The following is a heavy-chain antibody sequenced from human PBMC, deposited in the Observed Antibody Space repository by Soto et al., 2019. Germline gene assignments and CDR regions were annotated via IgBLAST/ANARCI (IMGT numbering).Heavy chain of an antibody. Sequence: QVQLVESGGGVVQPGRSLRLSCATSGFTFSSYGMHWVRQAPGKGLEWVAVISYDGSNKYYADSVKGRFTISRDNSKNTLYLQMNSLRAEDTAVYYCAKADYDSSGYDYWSQGTLVTVSS. CDR2: ISYDGSNK. J-gene: IGHJ4*02. V-gene: IGHV3-30*18. CDR1: GFTFSSYG. CDR3: AKADYDSSGYDY. D-gene: IGHD3-22*01.